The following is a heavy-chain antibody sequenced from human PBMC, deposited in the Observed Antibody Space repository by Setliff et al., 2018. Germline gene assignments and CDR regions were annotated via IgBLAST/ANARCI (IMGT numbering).Heavy chain of an antibody. CDR2: INQSGST. Sequence: NPSETLSLTCDVFGGSFGDYYWSWIRQPPGKGLEWIGEINQSGSTNYNPSLETRVSISVDTSKNQFSLKVRSVTAADTAVYYCARGPSAEDYVWGTYRLDYWGQGTLVTVSS. J-gene: IGHJ4*02. V-gene: IGHV4-34*01. D-gene: IGHD3-16*02. CDR1: GGSFGDYY. CDR3: ARGPSAEDYVWGTYRLDY.